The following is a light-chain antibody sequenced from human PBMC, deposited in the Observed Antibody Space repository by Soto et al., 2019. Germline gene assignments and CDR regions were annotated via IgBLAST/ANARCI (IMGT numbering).Light chain of an antibody. V-gene: IGLV2-23*02. Sequence: QSALTQPASVSGSPGQSITISCTGSSGDVGSYNLVSWYQQHPDKAPKLMIYEVSKRPPGVSNRFFGSKSGNTASLTISGLQAEDEAHYYCCSYADTSMLFGGGTKLTVL. CDR3: CSYADTSML. CDR2: EVS. J-gene: IGLJ2*01. CDR1: SGDVGSYNL.